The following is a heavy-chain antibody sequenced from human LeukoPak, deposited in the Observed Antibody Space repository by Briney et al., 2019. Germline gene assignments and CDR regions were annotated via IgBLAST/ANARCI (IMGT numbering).Heavy chain of an antibody. D-gene: IGHD6-19*01. V-gene: IGHV3-23*01. Sequence: PGGSLRLSCAASGFTFSSYALSWVRQAPGKGLEWVSAISGSGGSTYYADSVKGRFTISRDNSKNTLYLQMNSLRAEDTAVYYCARMKAVAGSYWGQGTLVTVSS. CDR2: ISGSGGST. J-gene: IGHJ4*02. CDR1: GFTFSSYA. CDR3: ARMKAVAGSY.